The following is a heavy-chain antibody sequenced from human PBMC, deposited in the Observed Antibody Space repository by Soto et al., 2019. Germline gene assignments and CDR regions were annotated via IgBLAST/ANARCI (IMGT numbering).Heavy chain of an antibody. CDR1: GHSFTSYW. CDR2: IYPGDSDT. Sequence: PGESLKISCKGSGHSFTSYWIGWVRQMPGKGLEWMGIIYPGDSDTRYSPSFQGQVTISADKSISTAYLQWSSLKASDTAMYYCARQYCSGGSCYRRGYFDYWGQGTLVTVSS. V-gene: IGHV5-51*01. CDR3: ARQYCSGGSCYRRGYFDY. D-gene: IGHD2-15*01. J-gene: IGHJ4*02.